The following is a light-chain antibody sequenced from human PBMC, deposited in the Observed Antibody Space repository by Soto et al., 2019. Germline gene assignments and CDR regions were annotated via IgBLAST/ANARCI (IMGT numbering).Light chain of an antibody. V-gene: IGKV1-39*01. J-gene: IGKJ5*01. CDR1: QIISSY. CDR3: QQSYSTFIT. Sequence: DIQMTQSPSSLSASVGYRFTITCRASQIISSYLNWYQQKPGKAPKLLIYAASSLQSGVPSRFSGSGSGTDFTLTISSLQPEDFATYYCQQSYSTFITFGQGTRREIK. CDR2: AAS.